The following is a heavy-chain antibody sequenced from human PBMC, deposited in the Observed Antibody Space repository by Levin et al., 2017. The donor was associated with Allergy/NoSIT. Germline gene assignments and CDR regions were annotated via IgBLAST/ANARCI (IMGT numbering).Heavy chain of an antibody. V-gene: IGHV3-21*01. J-gene: IGHJ3*02. CDR3: ARELKDGYNRDAFDI. CDR1: GFTFSSYS. D-gene: IGHD5-24*01. CDR2: ISSSSSYI. Sequence: GGSLRLSCAASGFTFSSYSMNWVRQAPGKGLEWVSSISSSSSYIYYADSVKGRFTISRDNAKNSLYLQMNSLRAEDTAVYYCARELKDGYNRDAFDIWGQGTMVTVSS.